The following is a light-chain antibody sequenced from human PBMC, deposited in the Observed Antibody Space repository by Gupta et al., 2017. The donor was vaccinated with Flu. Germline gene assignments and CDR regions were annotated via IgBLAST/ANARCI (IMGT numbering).Light chain of an antibody. CDR2: AAS. CDR3: QQRASWPLT. J-gene: IGKJ4*01. Sequence: VLTQSPGTLSLSLGERATLSCRAGQSVSGALAWYQQKPGQAPRLLIYAASKRATGIPARFSGSGSGTDFTLTISSLEPEDFAIYYCQQRASWPLTFGGGTKVEIK. V-gene: IGKV3-11*01. CDR1: QSVSGA.